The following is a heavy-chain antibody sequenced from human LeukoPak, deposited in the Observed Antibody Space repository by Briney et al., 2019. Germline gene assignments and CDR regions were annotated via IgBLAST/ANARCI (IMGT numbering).Heavy chain of an antibody. CDR1: GFNFSSYE. Sequence: SGGSLRLSCAASGFNFSSYEMNWVRQAPGKGLEWVSYISSVGTTVYYADFVKGRFTISRDNAKNSLHLQLNSLRVEDTAVYYCARDRGFGEPDYWGQETLVTVSS. CDR3: ARDRGFGEPDY. D-gene: IGHD3-10*01. CDR2: ISSVGTTV. V-gene: IGHV3-48*03. J-gene: IGHJ4*02.